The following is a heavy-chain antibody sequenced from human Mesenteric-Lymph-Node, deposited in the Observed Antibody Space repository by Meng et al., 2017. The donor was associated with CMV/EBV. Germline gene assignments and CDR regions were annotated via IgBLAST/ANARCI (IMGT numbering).Heavy chain of an antibody. Sequence: GGNFRTYGITWLRQAPGHGLEWLGGIIPIFGTANYAQKFQGRVTITTDESTSTAYMELSSLRSEDTAVYYCARGNEWIFGVVTPFDYWGQGTLVTVSS. J-gene: IGHJ4*02. CDR2: IIPIFGTA. D-gene: IGHD3-3*01. V-gene: IGHV1-69*05. CDR3: ARGNEWIFGVVTPFDY. CDR1: GGNFRTYG.